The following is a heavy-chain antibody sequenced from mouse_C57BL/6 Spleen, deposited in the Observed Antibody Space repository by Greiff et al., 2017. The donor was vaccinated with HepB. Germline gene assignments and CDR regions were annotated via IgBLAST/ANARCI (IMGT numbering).Heavy chain of an antibody. CDR1: GFTFSSYA. J-gene: IGHJ2*01. CDR2: ISDGGSYT. Sequence: EVKLMESGGGLVKPGGSLKLSCAASGFTFSSYAMSWVRQTPEKRLEWVATISDGGSYTYYPDNVKGRFTISRDNATNNLYLQMSHLKSEDTAMDYCARETVVATSYFDYWGQGTTLTVSS. V-gene: IGHV5-4*01. CDR3: ARETVVATSYFDY. D-gene: IGHD1-1*01.